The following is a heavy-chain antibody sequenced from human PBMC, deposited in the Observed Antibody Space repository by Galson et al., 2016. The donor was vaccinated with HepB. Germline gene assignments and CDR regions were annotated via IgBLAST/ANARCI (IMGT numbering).Heavy chain of an antibody. V-gene: IGHV3-23*01. Sequence: SLRLSCAASGFTFSSYSMAWVRQAPGKGLEWVSSLTSSGGSTHYTDSVKGRFTISRDNAENSLYLQMDSLTAEDTAMYYCARGHLVVSFSFYFDCWGQGSVGTVA. D-gene: IGHD2-15*01. CDR1: GFTFSSYS. CDR3: ARGHLVVSFSFYFDC. J-gene: IGHJ4*02. CDR2: LTSSGGST.